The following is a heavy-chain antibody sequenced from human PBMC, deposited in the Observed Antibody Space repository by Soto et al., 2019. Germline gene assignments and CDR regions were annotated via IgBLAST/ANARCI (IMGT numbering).Heavy chain of an antibody. CDR1: GASITGSDW. Sequence: VSGASITGSDWWSWVRQTPEKGLEWIGEIYHSGTTNYHPSLKSRVTISQDKSKNQFSLNLTSVTAADTAVYSCVRMSVVGYFDYWGRGSLVTVSS. V-gene: IGHV4-4*01. CDR3: VRMSVVGYFDY. CDR2: IYHSGTT. D-gene: IGHD3-22*01. J-gene: IGHJ4*02.